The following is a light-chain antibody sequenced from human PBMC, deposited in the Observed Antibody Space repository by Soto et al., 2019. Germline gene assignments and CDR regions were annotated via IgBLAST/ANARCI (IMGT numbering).Light chain of an antibody. V-gene: IGKV3-11*01. CDR1: QSVSSY. CDR2: DTF. J-gene: IGKJ1*01. Sequence: EIVLTQSPATLSLSPGERATLSCRASQSVSSYLTWYQQKPGQAPRLLVYDTFNRANGVPARFTGSGSDTDFTLTISSLEPEDFAVYYCQQRAGWPRTFGQGTKVDIK. CDR3: QQRAGWPRT.